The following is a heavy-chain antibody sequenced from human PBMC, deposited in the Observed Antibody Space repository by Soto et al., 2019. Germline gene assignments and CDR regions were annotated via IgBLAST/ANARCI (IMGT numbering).Heavy chain of an antibody. CDR3: ARGSLFYGRGEDYYYYYGMDV. CDR2: ISSSSSTI. D-gene: IGHD3-16*02. V-gene: IGHV3-48*04. CDR1: GFPFRGYS. Sequence: GGSLRLSCAASGFPFRGYSMNWVRQAPGKGLEWVSYISSSSSTIYYADSVKGRFTISRDNAKNSLYLQMNSLRAEDTAVYYCARGSLFYGRGEDYYYYYGMDVWGQGTTVTVSS. J-gene: IGHJ6*02.